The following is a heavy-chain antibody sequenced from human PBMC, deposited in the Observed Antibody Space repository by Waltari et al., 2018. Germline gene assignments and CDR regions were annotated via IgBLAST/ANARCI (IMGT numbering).Heavy chain of an antibody. J-gene: IGHJ4*02. CDR2: ISGSGGST. V-gene: IGHV3-23*01. Sequence: EVQLLESGGGLVQPGGSLRLSCAASGFTFSSYAMSWVRQAPGKGLEWVSAISGSGGSTYYADSVKGRFTISRDNSKNTLYLQMNSLRAEDTAVYYCAKVGPNNYGGNSLLGDYWGQGTLVTVSS. CDR3: AKVGPNNYGGNSLLGDY. D-gene: IGHD2-21*02. CDR1: GFTFSSYA.